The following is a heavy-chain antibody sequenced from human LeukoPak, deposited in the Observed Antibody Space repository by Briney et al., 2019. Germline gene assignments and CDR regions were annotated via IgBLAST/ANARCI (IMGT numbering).Heavy chain of an antibody. V-gene: IGHV4-39*07. CDR2: VYYSGST. Sequence: SETLSLTCTVSGDSMDTKVYYWGWIRHAPGKGLEWIGSVYYSGSTDYNPSLKSRVTISGDTSKNQFSLYLSSVTAADTALYYCARAKYYDFSSGYMTYYFDSWGQGALVTVSS. CDR3: ARAKYYDFSSGYMTYYFDS. CDR1: GDSMDTKVYY. J-gene: IGHJ4*02. D-gene: IGHD3-3*01.